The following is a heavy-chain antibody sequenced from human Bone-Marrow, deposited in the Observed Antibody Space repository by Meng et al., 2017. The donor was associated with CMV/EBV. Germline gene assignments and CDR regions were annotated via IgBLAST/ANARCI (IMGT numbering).Heavy chain of an antibody. D-gene: IGHD6-13*01. Sequence: SETLSLTCTVSGGSISSSSYYWGWIRQPPGKGLEWIGSIYYSGSTYYNPSLKSRVTISVDTSKNQFSLKLSSVTAADTAVYYCARLVWEQLAHGVAVWGQGTTVTCSS. CDR1: GGSISSSSYY. V-gene: IGHV4-39*01. J-gene: IGHJ6*01. CDR2: IYYSGST. CDR3: ARLVWEQLAHGVAV.